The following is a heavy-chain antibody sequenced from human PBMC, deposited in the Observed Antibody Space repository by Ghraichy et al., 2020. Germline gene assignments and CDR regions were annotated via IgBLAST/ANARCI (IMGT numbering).Heavy chain of an antibody. D-gene: IGHD1-7*01. V-gene: IGHV4-34*01. CDR3: ARGRRELRRFDL. CDR1: GESLSGYY. CDR2: INQSGIT. Sequence: ETLSLTCAVYGESLSGYYWTWIRQPPGKGPQWIGEINQSGITKYNPSLESRVTLSVDTSKKQFSLNLNSVTAADAAVYFCARGRRELRRFDLWGQGTLVTVSS. J-gene: IGHJ5*02.